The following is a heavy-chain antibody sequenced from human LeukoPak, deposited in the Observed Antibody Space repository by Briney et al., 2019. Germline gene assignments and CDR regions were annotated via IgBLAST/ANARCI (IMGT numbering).Heavy chain of an antibody. J-gene: IGHJ4*02. CDR2: IGTTSSYI. V-gene: IGHV3-21*01. Sequence: GGSLRLSCAASGFTFSSYGINWVRQAPGKGLEWVSFIGTTSSYIYYADSVKGRFTISRDNAKNSVYLQMNSLRAEDTAVYYCARDSYGWHDRWDYWGQGTLVTVSS. D-gene: IGHD1-1*01. CDR3: ARDSYGWHDRWDY. CDR1: GFTFSSYG.